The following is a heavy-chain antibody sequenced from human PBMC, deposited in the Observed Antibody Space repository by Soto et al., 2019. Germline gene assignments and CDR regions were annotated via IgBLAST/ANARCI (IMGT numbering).Heavy chain of an antibody. Sequence: GGSLGLSCAASGFTFNTSGMHWVRQAPGKGLEWVAVIAFDGSQEFYGDSVRGRFTISRDNSKNTLYLQMNSLRAEDTAVYYCAKDSNIVVVPAAIGYWGQGTLVTVSS. V-gene: IGHV3-30*18. D-gene: IGHD2-2*01. CDR1: GFTFNTSG. CDR3: AKDSNIVVVPAAIGY. J-gene: IGHJ4*02. CDR2: IAFDGSQE.